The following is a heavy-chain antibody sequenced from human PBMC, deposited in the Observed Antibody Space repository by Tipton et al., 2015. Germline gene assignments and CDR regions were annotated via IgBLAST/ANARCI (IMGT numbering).Heavy chain of an antibody. CDR1: AYSISSDYY. D-gene: IGHD3-9*01. V-gene: IGHV4-59*08. CDR3: ACQDYDSLTRDYQTVDY. CDR2: IYYSGST. Sequence: TLSLTCAVSAYSISSDYYWSWIRQSPGEGLEWIGYIYYSGSTNYNPPLKSRVTMSRDTSKNQFSLKLTPVTAADTAVYYCACQDYDSLTRDYQTVDYWGQGTLVTVSS. J-gene: IGHJ4*02.